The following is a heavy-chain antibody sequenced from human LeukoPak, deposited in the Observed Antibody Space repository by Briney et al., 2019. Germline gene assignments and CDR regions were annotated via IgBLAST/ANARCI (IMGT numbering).Heavy chain of an antibody. CDR2: MNPNSGNT. CDR3: ARVGVDYDISTGYRTYGMDV. D-gene: IGHD3-9*01. Sequence: ASVKVSCKASGYTFTSYDINWVRQATGQGLEWMGWMNPNSGNTGYAQKFQGRVTMTRNTSISTAYMELSSLRSEDTAVYYCARVGVDYDISTGYRTYGMDVWGQGTTVTVSS. CDR1: GYTFTSYD. V-gene: IGHV1-8*01. J-gene: IGHJ6*02.